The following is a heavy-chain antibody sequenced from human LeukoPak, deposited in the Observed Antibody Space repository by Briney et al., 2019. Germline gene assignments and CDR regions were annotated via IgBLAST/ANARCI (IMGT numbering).Heavy chain of an antibody. J-gene: IGHJ4*02. Sequence: GGSLRLSCEASGFTFSSNEMNWVRQAPGKGLEWISYISTGGSLTYYADSVKGRFTISRDNAKNSLYLQMNNLRAEDTAVYYCARDGYSGYDPFDYWGQGTLVIVSS. D-gene: IGHD5-12*01. CDR3: ARDGYSGYDPFDY. V-gene: IGHV3-48*03. CDR2: ISTGGSLT. CDR1: GFTFSSNE.